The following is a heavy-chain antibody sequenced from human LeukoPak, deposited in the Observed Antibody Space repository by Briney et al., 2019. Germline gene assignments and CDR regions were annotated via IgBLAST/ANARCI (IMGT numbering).Heavy chain of an antibody. CDR3: ARRNYYDSSGNFDY. CDR1: GSTVSSNY. Sequence: GGSLRLSCAASGSTVSSNYMTWVRQAPGKGLEWVSVIYSGGSTYYADSVKGRFTISRDNSKNTLYLQMNSLRAEDTAVYYCARRNYYDSSGNFDYWGQGTLVTVSS. V-gene: IGHV3-53*01. D-gene: IGHD3-22*01. CDR2: IYSGGST. J-gene: IGHJ4*02.